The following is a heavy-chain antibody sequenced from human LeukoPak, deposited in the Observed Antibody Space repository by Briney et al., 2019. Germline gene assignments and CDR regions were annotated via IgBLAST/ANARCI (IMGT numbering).Heavy chain of an antibody. D-gene: IGHD6-13*01. CDR1: GGSISTYY. CDR3: ARRLARHLVFDY. CDR2: IYYSGST. V-gene: IGHV4-59*12. J-gene: IGHJ4*02. Sequence: SETLPLTCTVSGGSISTYYWSWIRQPPGKGLEWIGYIYYSGSTYYNPSLKSRVTVSVDTSKNQFSLKLSSVTAADTAVYYCARRLARHLVFDYWGQGTLVTVPS.